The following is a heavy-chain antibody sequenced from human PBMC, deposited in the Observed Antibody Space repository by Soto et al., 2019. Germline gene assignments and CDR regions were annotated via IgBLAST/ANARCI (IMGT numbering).Heavy chain of an antibody. V-gene: IGHV4-39*01. CDR1: GGSISSSSYY. D-gene: IGHD6-6*01. CDR2: IYYSGST. Sequence: QLQLQESGPGLVKPSETLSLTCTVSGGSISSSSYYWGWIRQPPGKGLEWIGSIYYSGSTFYNPSLKSRVTISVDTSKNQFSLKLSSVTAAETAVYYCAKKRTRSSSPWYFDLWGRGTLVTVSS. CDR3: AKKRTRSSSPWYFDL. J-gene: IGHJ2*01.